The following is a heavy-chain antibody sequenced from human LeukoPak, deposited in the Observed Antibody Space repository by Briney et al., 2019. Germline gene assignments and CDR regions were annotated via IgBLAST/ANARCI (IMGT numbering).Heavy chain of an antibody. V-gene: IGHV3-23*01. J-gene: IGHJ4*02. CDR2: ISGSGGST. CDR3: ARTPYYYGSGPFDY. D-gene: IGHD3-10*01. CDR1: GFTFSSYA. Sequence: GGSLRLSCAASGFTFSSYAMSWVRQAPGKGLEWVSAISGSGGSTYYADSVKGRFTISRDNSKNTLYLQMNSLRAEDTAVYYCARTPYYYGSGPFDYWGQGTLVTVSS.